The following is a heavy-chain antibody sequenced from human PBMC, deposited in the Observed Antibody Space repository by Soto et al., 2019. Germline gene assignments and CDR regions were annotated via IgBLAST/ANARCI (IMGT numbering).Heavy chain of an antibody. CDR3: TRDFGDYRVDS. V-gene: IGHV4-34*01. CDR2: IQHSGST. CDR1: GGSLSGYY. J-gene: IGHJ4*02. D-gene: IGHD4-17*01. Sequence: SETLSLTCAVYGGSLSGYYWSWIRQPPGKGLEWIGEIQHSGSTNYNPSLKSRVTISVDTSKNQFSLRLSSVTAADTAVYFCTRDFGDYRVDSWGQGILVTVSS.